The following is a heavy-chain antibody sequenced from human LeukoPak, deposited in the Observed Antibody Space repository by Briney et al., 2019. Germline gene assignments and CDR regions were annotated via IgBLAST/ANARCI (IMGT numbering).Heavy chain of an antibody. CDR3: AKLSSPGPYYFDY. CDR2: ISGSGGST. CDR1: GFTFSSYA. J-gene: IGHJ4*02. V-gene: IGHV3-23*01. D-gene: IGHD3-10*01. Sequence: PGGSLRLSCAASGFTFSSYAMSWVRQAPGKGLEWVSAISGSGGSTYYADSVKGRFTISRDNSKNALYLQMNSLRAEDTAVYYCAKLSSPGPYYFDYWGQGTLVTVSS.